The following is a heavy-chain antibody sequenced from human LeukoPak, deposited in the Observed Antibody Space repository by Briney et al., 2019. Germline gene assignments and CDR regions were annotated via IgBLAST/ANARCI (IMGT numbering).Heavy chain of an antibody. D-gene: IGHD2/OR15-2a*01. CDR3: ARAGNIRFDY. V-gene: IGHV3-23*01. Sequence: PGGSLRLSCAASGFTFSSYAMRWVRQAPGKGLEWVSGFSGSGGSTYYADSLKGRFTISRDNSKSTLYLQMNSLRAEDTAVYYCARAGNIRFDYWGQGTLVTVSS. CDR1: GFTFSSYA. CDR2: FSGSGGST. J-gene: IGHJ4*02.